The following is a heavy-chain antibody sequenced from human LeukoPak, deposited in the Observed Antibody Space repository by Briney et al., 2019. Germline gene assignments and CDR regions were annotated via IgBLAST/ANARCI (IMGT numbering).Heavy chain of an antibody. V-gene: IGHV1-8*01. D-gene: IGHD3-9*01. CDR1: GYTFTSYD. CDR2: MNPNSGNT. Sequence: ASVKVSCKASGYTFTSYDINWVRQATGQGLEWMGWMNPNSGNTGYAQKFQGRVTMTRNTSISTAYMELSSLRSEDTAVYYCARVPQWPLRYFDWSYCYYYMDVWGKGTTVTISS. CDR3: ARVPQWPLRYFDWSYCYYYMDV. J-gene: IGHJ6*03.